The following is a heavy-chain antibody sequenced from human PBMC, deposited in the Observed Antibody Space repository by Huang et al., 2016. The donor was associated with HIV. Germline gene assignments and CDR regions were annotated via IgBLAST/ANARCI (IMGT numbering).Heavy chain of an antibody. CDR3: ARDGPERSSGNYGASDY. J-gene: IGHJ4*02. V-gene: IGHV4-34*01. Sequence: QVQLQQWGAGLLKPSETLSLTCAVYGVSFSGYYWSWIRQPPGKGLEWIGEINESGSTNYNPSRKSRVTVSVDTSKNQFSLRLSSVTAADTAVYYGARDGPERSSGNYGASDYWGQGTLVTVSS. CDR1: GVSFSGYY. CDR2: INESGST. D-gene: IGHD1-26*01.